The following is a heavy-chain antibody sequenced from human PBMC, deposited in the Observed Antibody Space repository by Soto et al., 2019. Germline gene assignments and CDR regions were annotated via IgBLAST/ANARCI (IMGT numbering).Heavy chain of an antibody. CDR1: GGSFSGYY. J-gene: IGHJ6*02. CDR3: ARGGSDYDFWSGLFGPYYYGMDV. Sequence: PSETLSLTCAVYGGSFSGYYWSWIRQPPGKGLEWIGEINHSGSTNYNPSLNSRVTISVDTSKNQFSLKLCSVTAADTAVYYCARGGSDYDFWSGLFGPYYYGMDVWGQGTTVTVSS. D-gene: IGHD3-3*01. CDR2: INHSGST. V-gene: IGHV4-34*01.